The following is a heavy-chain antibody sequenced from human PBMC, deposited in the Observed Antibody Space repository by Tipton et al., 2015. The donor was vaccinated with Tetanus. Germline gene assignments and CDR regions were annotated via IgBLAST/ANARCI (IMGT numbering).Heavy chain of an antibody. CDR1: GFTFSSYW. CDR3: ARGRGYESPYYYYGMDV. D-gene: IGHD5-12*01. CDR2: INSDGSST. J-gene: IGHJ6*02. Sequence: SGFTFSSYWMHWVRQAPGKGLVWVSRINSDGSSTSYADSVKGRFTISRDNAKNTLYLQMNSLRAEDTAVYYCARGRGYESPYYYYGMDVWGQGTTVTVSS. V-gene: IGHV3-74*01.